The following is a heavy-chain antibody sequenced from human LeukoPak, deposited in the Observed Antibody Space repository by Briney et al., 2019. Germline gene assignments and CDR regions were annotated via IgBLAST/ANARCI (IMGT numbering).Heavy chain of an antibody. D-gene: IGHD3-3*01. V-gene: IGHV4-59*01. J-gene: IGHJ6*02. CDR2: IYYSGST. Sequence: SETLSLTCTVSGGSISSYYWSWLRQPPGKGLEWIGYIYYSGSTNYNPSLKSRVTISVDTSKNQFSLKLSSVTAADTAVYYCARSTIFGVTAPPDVWGQGTTVTVSS. CDR3: ARSTIFGVTAPPDV. CDR1: GGSISSYY.